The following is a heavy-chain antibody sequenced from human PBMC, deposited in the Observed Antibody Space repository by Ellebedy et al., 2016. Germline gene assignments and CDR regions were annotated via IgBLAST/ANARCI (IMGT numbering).Heavy chain of an antibody. D-gene: IGHD1-1*01. J-gene: IGHJ6*02. CDR2: ISSNGGST. CDR3: ASTNGGYGMDV. Sequence: GESLKISRAASGFTFSSYAMHWVRQAPGKGLEYVSAISSNGGSTYYANSVKGRFTISRDNSKNTLYLQMGSLRAEDMAVYYCASTNGGYGMDVWGQGTTVTVSS. V-gene: IGHV3-64*01. CDR1: GFTFSSYA.